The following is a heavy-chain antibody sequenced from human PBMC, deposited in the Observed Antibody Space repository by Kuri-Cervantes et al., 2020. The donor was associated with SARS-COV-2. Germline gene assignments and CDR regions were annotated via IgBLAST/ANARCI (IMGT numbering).Heavy chain of an antibody. CDR1: GGSISSYY. Sequence: SETLSLTCTVSGGSISSYYWSWIRQPAGKGLEWIGRIYTSGSTNYNPSLKSRVTMSVDTSKNQFSLKLSSMTAADTAVYYCARGTIVVVPAPILGLGPYYPCYYMDVCGKGTTVTVSS. V-gene: IGHV4-4*07. D-gene: IGHD2-2*01. CDR2: IYTSGST. J-gene: IGHJ6*03. CDR3: ARGTIVVVPAPILGLGPYYPCYYMDV.